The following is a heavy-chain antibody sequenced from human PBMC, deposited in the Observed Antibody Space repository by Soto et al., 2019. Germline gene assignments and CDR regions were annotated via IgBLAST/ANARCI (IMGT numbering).Heavy chain of an antibody. J-gene: IGHJ4*02. CDR1: GFTFSSYA. CDR2: ISYDGSNK. V-gene: IGHV3-30-3*01. D-gene: IGHD4-17*01. CDR3: ARSATVVTPGDY. Sequence: PVGSLRLSCAASGFTFSSYAMHWVRQAPGKGLEWVAVISYDGSNKYYADSVKGRFTISRDNSKNTLYLQMNSLRAEDTAVYYCARSATVVTPGDYWGQGTLVTVSS.